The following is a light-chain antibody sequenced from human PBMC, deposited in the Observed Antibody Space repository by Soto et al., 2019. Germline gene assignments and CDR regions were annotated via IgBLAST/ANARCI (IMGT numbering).Light chain of an antibody. CDR1: QSLHSNF. V-gene: IGKV3-20*01. Sequence: EIVLTQFPATLSLSPGERATLSCRASQSLHSNFLVWYQQKPGQAPRLLISSASRRATGIPDRFSGSGSGTYFTLTTSKLDPGDFAVYYCHQSGSAPLTFGPGTKV. CDR3: HQSGSAPLT. CDR2: SAS. J-gene: IGKJ3*01.